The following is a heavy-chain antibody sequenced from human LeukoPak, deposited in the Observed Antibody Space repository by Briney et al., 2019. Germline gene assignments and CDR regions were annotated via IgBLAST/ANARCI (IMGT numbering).Heavy chain of an antibody. V-gene: IGHV1-69*13. J-gene: IGHJ4*02. D-gene: IGHD5-18*01. Sequence: SVKVSCKASGGTFRRYGIYWVRQAPGQGLECMGGIIPDFGTTNYAQKFQGRVTITADDSTSTAYMELSSVGSEDTAVYFCAREGINGYSHFDYWGQGTLVTVSS. CDR1: GGTFRRYG. CDR2: IIPDFGTT. CDR3: AREGINGYSHFDY.